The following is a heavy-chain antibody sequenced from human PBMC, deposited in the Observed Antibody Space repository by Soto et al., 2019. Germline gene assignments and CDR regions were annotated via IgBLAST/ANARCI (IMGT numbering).Heavy chain of an antibody. CDR2: IYYSGST. CDR3: ARLRYSGYDFGPYYYYMDV. Sequence: PSRPPALTLTVYDYSLNSSSYYCGLILQTKGKGLEWIGSIYYSGSTYYNPSLKSRVTISVDTSKNQFSLKLSSVTAADTAVYYCARLRYSGYDFGPYYYYMDVWGKGTTVT. V-gene: IGHV4-39*01. CDR1: DYSLNSSSYY. J-gene: IGHJ6*03. D-gene: IGHD5-12*01.